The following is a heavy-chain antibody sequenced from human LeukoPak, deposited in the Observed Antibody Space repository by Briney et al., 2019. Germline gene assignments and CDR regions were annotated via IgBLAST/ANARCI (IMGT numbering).Heavy chain of an antibody. Sequence: GGSLRLSCAASGFTFSSFAMNWVRQAPGKGLEWVSSSSASGGSTFYADSVKGRFFISRDNSENILYLQVNSLRAEDTAIYYCAKGWESYYDTSGYYPFDYWGQGTLVTVSS. CDR1: GFTFSSFA. CDR2: SSASGGST. D-gene: IGHD3-22*01. CDR3: AKGWESYYDTSGYYPFDY. J-gene: IGHJ4*02. V-gene: IGHV3-23*01.